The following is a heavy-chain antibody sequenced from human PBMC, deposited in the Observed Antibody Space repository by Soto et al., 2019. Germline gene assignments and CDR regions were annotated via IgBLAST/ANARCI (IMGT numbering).Heavy chain of an antibody. CDR2: ISYDGSNK. J-gene: IGHJ6*02. CDR1: GFTFSSYG. D-gene: IGHD2-15*01. Sequence: QVQLVESGGGVVQPGRSLRLSCAASGFTFSSYGMHWVRQAPGKGLEWVAVISYDGSNKYYADSVKGRFTISRDNSKNTLYLQMNSLRAEDTAVYYCARDFYCSGGSCYSAGFYGMDVWGQGTTVTVSS. CDR3: ARDFYCSGGSCYSAGFYGMDV. V-gene: IGHV3-30*03.